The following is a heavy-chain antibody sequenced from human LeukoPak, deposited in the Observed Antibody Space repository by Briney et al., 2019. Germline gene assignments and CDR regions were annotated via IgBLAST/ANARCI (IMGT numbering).Heavy chain of an antibody. CDR1: GGSISSYY. J-gene: IGHJ3*02. CDR2: IYYSGST. Sequence: WETLSLTCTVSGGSISSYYWSWIRQPPGKGLEWIGYIYYSGSTNYNPSLKSRVTISVDTSKNQFSLKLSSVTAADTAVYYCARGPDPQAQGLDIWGQGTMVTVSS. CDR3: ARGPDPQAQGLDI. V-gene: IGHV4-59*13.